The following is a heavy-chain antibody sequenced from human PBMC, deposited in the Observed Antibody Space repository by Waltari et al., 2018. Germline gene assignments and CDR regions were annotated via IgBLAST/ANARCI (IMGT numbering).Heavy chain of an antibody. CDR1: GGSISSSSYD. V-gene: IGHV4-39*07. CDR3: AKRGGSYDEVASDI. J-gene: IGHJ3*02. D-gene: IGHD1-26*01. Sequence: QLQLQESGPGLVKPSETLSLTCTVSGGSISSSSYDWGWIRQPQGKGLAWIGSIFYSGSNDYNPHIKSRVTISVDTSKNQFSLKLCSVTAADTAVYYCAKRGGSYDEVASDIWGQGTMVTVSS. CDR2: IFYSGSN.